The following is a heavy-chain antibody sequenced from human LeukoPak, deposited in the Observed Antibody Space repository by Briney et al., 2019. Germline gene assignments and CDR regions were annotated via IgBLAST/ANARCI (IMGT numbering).Heavy chain of an antibody. CDR2: IYYSGST. CDR3: ARVRYSSSPEIDY. CDR1: GGSISSYY. Sequence: SETLSLTRTVSGGSISSYYWSWIRQPPGKGLEWIGYIYYSGSTYYNPSLKSRVTISVDTSKNQFSLKLSSVTAADTAVYYCARVRYSSSPEIDYWGQGTLVTVSS. D-gene: IGHD6-6*01. J-gene: IGHJ4*02. V-gene: IGHV4-30-4*08.